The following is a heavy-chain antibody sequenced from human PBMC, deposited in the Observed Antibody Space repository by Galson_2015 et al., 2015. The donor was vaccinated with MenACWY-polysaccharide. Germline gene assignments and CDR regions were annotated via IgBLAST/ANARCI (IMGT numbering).Heavy chain of an antibody. Sequence: ETLSLTCAVSGYSISSGYYWGWIRQPPGKGLEWIGNIYHSGSTYYNPSLKSRVTISVDTSKNQFSLKLSSVTAADTAVYYCARVEKYSGSYYILHWGQGTLVTVSS. V-gene: IGHV4-38-2*01. CDR3: ARVEKYSGSYYILH. CDR2: IYHSGST. CDR1: GYSISSGYY. D-gene: IGHD1-26*01. J-gene: IGHJ4*02.